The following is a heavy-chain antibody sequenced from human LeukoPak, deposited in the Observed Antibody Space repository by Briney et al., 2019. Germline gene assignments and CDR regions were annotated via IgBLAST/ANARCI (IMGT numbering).Heavy chain of an antibody. CDR3: ARGGGVVVTGPDY. Sequence: SETLSLTCTVSGGSISSYYWSWIRQPPGKGLEWIGYIYYSGSTNYNPSLKSRVTISVDTSKNQFSLKLSSVTAADTAVYYCARGGGVVVTGPDYWGQGTLVTVSS. V-gene: IGHV4-59*12. J-gene: IGHJ4*02. CDR1: GGSISSYY. D-gene: IGHD2-21*02. CDR2: IYYSGST.